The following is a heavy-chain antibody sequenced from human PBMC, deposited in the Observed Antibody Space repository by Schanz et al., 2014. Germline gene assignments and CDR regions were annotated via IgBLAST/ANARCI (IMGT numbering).Heavy chain of an antibody. Sequence: QVQLVQSGVEVKRPGASVKVSCEASGYSFTTYGLNWVRQAPGQGPEWMGWISAFDDKTDYAQNFQGRLIMTTDTSTTTVYMELRGLRSDDTAVYYCARETTIITGGAFDVWGQGTMVTVSS. CDR1: GYSFTTYG. V-gene: IGHV1-18*01. D-gene: IGHD3-9*01. J-gene: IGHJ3*01. CDR3: ARETTIITGGAFDV. CDR2: ISAFDDKT.